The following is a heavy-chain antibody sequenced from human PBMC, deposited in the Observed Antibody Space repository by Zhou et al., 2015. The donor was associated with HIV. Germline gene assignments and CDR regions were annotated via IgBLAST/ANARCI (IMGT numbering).Heavy chain of an antibody. V-gene: IGHV1-18*01. D-gene: IGHD4-11*01. J-gene: IGHJ4*02. Sequence: QVQLVQSGAEVKKPGASVKVSCKASGYTFTSYGISWVRQAPGQGLEWMGWISTYNANTNYAQNLQGRVTMTTDTSTSTAYMELRSLRSDDTAMYYCARGDYSNYYFDYWAREPWSPSPQ. CDR3: ARGDYSNYYFDY. CDR2: ISTYNANT. CDR1: GYTFTSYG.